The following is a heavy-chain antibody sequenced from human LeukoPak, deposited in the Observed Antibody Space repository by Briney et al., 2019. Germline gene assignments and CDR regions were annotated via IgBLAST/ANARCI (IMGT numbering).Heavy chain of an antibody. J-gene: IGHJ5*02. Sequence: ASVKVSCKASGFTFTNYALNWVRQAPGQGLEWMGWINTNTGNPTYAQGFTGRFVFSLDTSVSTAYLQISSLKAEDTAVYYCARAGSYYDNNWFDPWGQGTLVTVSS. CDR2: INTNTGNP. CDR3: ARAGSYYDNNWFDP. V-gene: IGHV7-4-1*02. CDR1: GFTFTNYA. D-gene: IGHD1-26*01.